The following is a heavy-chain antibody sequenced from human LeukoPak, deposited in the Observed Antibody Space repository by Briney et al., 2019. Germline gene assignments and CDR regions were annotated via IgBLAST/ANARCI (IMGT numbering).Heavy chain of an antibody. CDR2: INHSGST. CDR1: NYSISYGYY. Sequence: SETLSLTCTVSNYSISYGYYWGWIRQPPGKGLEWIGEINHSGSTNYNPSLKSRVTISVDTSKNQFSLKLSSVTAADTAVYYCARGIVLMVYAPTYYYYYYMDVWGKGTTVTVSS. V-gene: IGHV4-38-2*02. D-gene: IGHD2-8*01. J-gene: IGHJ6*03. CDR3: ARGIVLMVYAPTYYYYYYMDV.